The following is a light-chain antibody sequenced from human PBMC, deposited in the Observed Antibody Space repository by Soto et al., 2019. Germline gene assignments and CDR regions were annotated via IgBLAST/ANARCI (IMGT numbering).Light chain of an antibody. CDR3: QSYDSTDVV. J-gene: IGLJ2*01. CDR2: GNS. V-gene: IGLV1-40*01. Sequence: QSVLTQPPSVSGAPGQRVTISCTGSSSNIGAGYDVHWYQQLPGTAPKLLIYGNSNRPSGVPVRFSGSKSGTSASLAITGLQAEDEADYYCQSYDSTDVVFGGGTKVTVL. CDR1: SSNIGAGYD.